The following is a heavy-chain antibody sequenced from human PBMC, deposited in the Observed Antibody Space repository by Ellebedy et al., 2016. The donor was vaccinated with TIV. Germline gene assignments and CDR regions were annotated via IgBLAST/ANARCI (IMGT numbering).Heavy chain of an antibody. CDR3: ARRGSYGDYAVQVNNWFDR. Sequence: GESLKISCVASGFSFRSYWMSWVRQAPGKGLKWVANIYQDGSEKYYVDSVKGRFTISRDNAKNSLYLQLNSLRVEDTAVYFCARRGSYGDYAVQVNNWFDRWGQGTLVTV. J-gene: IGHJ5*02. V-gene: IGHV3-7*01. D-gene: IGHD4-17*01. CDR1: GFSFRSYW. CDR2: IYQDGSEK.